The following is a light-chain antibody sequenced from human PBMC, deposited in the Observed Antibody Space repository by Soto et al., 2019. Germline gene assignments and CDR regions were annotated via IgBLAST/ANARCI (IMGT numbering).Light chain of an antibody. CDR1: SSDVGSHNL. V-gene: IGLV2-23*02. J-gene: IGLJ2*01. CDR3: CSYAGTNTVV. CDR2: EVS. Sequence: QSALTQPASVSGSPGQSVTISCTGTSSDVGSHNLVSWYQQHPGKAPKLMIYEVSKRPSGVSDRFSGSKSGNTASLTISGLQAEDEADYHCCSYAGTNTVVFGGGTKLTVL.